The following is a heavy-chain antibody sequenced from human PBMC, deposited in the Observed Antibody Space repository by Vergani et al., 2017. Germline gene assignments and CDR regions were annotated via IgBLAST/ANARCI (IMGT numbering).Heavy chain of an antibody. CDR1: GYTFTSYA. V-gene: IGHV7-4-1*02. J-gene: IGHJ6*03. CDR2: INTNTGNP. Sequence: QVQLVQSGSELKKPGASVKVSCKASGYTFTSYAMNWVRQAPGQGLEWMGWINTNTGNPTYAQGLKGRLVFTLDTSVSTAYLQISSLKAEDTAVYYCARDGYDFWMRNGGYYYYMDVWGKGTTVTVSS. CDR3: ARDGYDFWMRNGGYYYYMDV. D-gene: IGHD3-3*01.